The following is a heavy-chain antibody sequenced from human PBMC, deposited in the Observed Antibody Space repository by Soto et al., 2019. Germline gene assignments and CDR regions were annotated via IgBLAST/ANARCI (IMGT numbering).Heavy chain of an antibody. CDR1: GGSFSGYY. J-gene: IGHJ5*02. CDR2: INHRGST. Sequence: PSETLSLTCVVYGGSFSGYYWSWIRQSPGKGLEWIGGINHRGSTNYNPSIESRVTISVDTSKNQFSLKLPSVTAADTAMYYCARDGFCTSTTCRVGNWFDPWGQGTLVTVSS. CDR3: ARDGFCTSTTCRVGNWFDP. D-gene: IGHD2-2*01. V-gene: IGHV4-34*01.